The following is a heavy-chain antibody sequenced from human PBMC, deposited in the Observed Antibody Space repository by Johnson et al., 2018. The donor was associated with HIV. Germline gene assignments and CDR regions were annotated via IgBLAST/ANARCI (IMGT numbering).Heavy chain of an antibody. Sequence: QLVESGGGLVQPGRSLRLSCAASGFTFDDYAMHWVRQAPGKGLEWVSGISWNSGSIGYADSVKGRFTISRDNAKNSLYLQMNSLRAEDTALYYCAKSERAAAVPDAFDIWGQGTMVTVSS. CDR3: AKSERAAAVPDAFDI. CDR2: ISWNSGSI. J-gene: IGHJ3*02. CDR1: GFTFDDYA. D-gene: IGHD6-13*01. V-gene: IGHV3-9*01.